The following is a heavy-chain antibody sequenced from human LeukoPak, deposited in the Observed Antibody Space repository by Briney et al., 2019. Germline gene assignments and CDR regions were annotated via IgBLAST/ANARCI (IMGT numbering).Heavy chain of an antibody. Sequence: GGSLRLSCAASGFTFSSYWMSWVRQAPGKGLEWVANIKQDGSEKYYVDSVKGRFTISRDNAKNSLYLQMNSLRAEDTALYYCAKGQFKWGRGDAFDIWGQGTMVTVS. J-gene: IGHJ3*02. CDR1: GFTFSSYW. D-gene: IGHD3-16*01. V-gene: IGHV3-7*03. CDR3: AKGQFKWGRGDAFDI. CDR2: IKQDGSEK.